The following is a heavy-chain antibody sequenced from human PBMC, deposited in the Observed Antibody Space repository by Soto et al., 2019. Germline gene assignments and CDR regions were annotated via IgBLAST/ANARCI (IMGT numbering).Heavy chain of an antibody. J-gene: IGHJ4*02. V-gene: IGHV2-5*02. CDR2: NYWAGDL. Sequence: SCPTLVNPTQTLTLTCNFSGFSLNGNGVGXGWIRQPQGKALEWLSFNYWAGDLRYSPALKSRLAITQDPSKDQVVFTMTNMDPTDSGTYYCADGYVQLCSTFAYCDSWVQGIRVTVSS. CDR3: ADGYVQLCSTFAYCDS. CDR1: GFSLNGNGVG. D-gene: IGHD5-12*01.